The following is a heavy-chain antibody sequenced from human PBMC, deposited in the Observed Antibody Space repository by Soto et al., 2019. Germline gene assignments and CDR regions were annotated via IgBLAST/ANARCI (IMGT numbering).Heavy chain of an antibody. V-gene: IGHV3-21*01. CDR2: ISSSSSYI. Sequence: EVQLVESGGGLVKPGGSLRLSCAASGFTFSSYSMNWVRQAPGKGLEWVSSISSSSSYIYYADSVKGRFTISRDNAKNSLYLQMNSLRAEDTPVYYCARDERGPEDYYGMDVWGQGTTVTVSS. CDR3: ARDERGPEDYYGMDV. CDR1: GFTFSSYS. J-gene: IGHJ6*02.